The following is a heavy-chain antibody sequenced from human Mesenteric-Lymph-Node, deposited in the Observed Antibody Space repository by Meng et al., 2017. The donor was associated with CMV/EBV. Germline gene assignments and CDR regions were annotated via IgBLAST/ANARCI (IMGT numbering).Heavy chain of an antibody. Sequence: GESLKISCAVSGFTFSTYSMNWVRQAPGKGLEWVSSISSSSSYIYYADSVKGRFTISRDNAKNSLYLQMNSLRAEDTAVYYCASGGNSGYYYFDYWGQGTLVTVSS. CDR3: ASGGNSGYYYFDY. J-gene: IGHJ4*02. CDR2: ISSSSSYI. V-gene: IGHV3-21*01. CDR1: GFTFSTYS. D-gene: IGHD3-3*01.